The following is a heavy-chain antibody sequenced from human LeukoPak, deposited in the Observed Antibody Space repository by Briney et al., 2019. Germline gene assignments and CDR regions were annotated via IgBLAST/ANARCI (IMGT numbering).Heavy chain of an antibody. J-gene: IGHJ4*02. D-gene: IGHD3-3*01. CDR2: ISAYNGNT. CDR3: ARLYYDFWSGHPHTFDY. Sequence: ASVKVSCKASGYTFTSYGISWVRQAPGQGLEWMGWISAYNGNTNYAQKLQGRVTMTTDTSTSTAYMELRSLRSDDTAVYYCARLYYDFWSGHPHTFDYWGQGTLVTVSS. CDR1: GYTFTSYG. V-gene: IGHV1-18*01.